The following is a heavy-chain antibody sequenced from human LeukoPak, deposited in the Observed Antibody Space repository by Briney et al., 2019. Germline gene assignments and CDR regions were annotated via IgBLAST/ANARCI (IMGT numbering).Heavy chain of an antibody. Sequence: PGGSLRLSCGASGFTFEDYTMHWVRQAPGKILEWVALISWDGTAYYRDSVKGRFTISRDNSKNSLYLQMASLRGDDTGFYYCVKDLSYESSGHVFDQWGQGTLVTVSS. J-gene: IGHJ4*02. CDR2: ISWDGTA. CDR1: GFTFEDYT. CDR3: VKDLSYESSGHVFDQ. D-gene: IGHD3-22*01. V-gene: IGHV3-43*01.